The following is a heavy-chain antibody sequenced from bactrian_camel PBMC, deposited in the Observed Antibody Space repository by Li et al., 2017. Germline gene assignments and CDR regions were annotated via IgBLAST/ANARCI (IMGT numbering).Heavy chain of an antibody. V-gene: IGHV3S40*01. CDR1: GFTFSTTS. Sequence: VQLVESGGDLVQPGGSLRLSCAASGFTFSTTSMFWVRQAPGKGLEYVTAIDSGGGSYYPDSVKGRFTISRDNAKNSVYLQMNSPKPEDTAVYYCVKDDWGWSFGSWGQGTQVTVS. J-gene: IGHJ6*01. CDR3: VKDDWGWSFGS. CDR2: IDSGGGS. D-gene: IGHD5*01.